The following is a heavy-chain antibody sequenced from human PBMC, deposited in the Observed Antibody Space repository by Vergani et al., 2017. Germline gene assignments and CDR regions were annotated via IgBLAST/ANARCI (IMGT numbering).Heavy chain of an antibody. J-gene: IGHJ6*02. CDR3: AREVLSTMVRGVIIAYGMDV. CDR2: IYTSGST. D-gene: IGHD3-10*01. Sequence: QVQLQESGPGLVKPSQTLSLTCTVSGGSISSGSYYWSWIRQPAGKGLEWIGRIYTSGSTNYNPSLKSRVTISVDTSKNQFSLKLSSVTAADTAVYYCAREVLSTMVRGVIIAYGMDVWGQGTTVTVSS. V-gene: IGHV4-61*02. CDR1: GGSISSGSYY.